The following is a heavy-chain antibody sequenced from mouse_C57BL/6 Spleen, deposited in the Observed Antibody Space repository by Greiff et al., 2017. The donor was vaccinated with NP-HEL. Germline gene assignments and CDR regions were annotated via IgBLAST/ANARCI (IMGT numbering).Heavy chain of an antibody. Sequence: VQLQQSGPGLVQPSQSLSITCTVSGFSLTSYGVHWVRQSPGKGLAWLGVIWSGGSTDYNVAFISRLSISKDNSKSQVFFKMNSLQADDTAIYYCARNDGDSWCAYWGQGTLVTVSA. D-gene: IGHD3-3*01. CDR3: ARNDGDSWCAY. V-gene: IGHV2-2*01. CDR1: GFSLTSYG. CDR2: IWSGGST. J-gene: IGHJ3*01.